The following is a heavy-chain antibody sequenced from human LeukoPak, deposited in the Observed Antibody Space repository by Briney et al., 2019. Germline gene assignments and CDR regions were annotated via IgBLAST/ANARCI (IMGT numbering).Heavy chain of an antibody. J-gene: IGHJ4*02. V-gene: IGHV3-74*01. CDR2: INSDGSST. D-gene: IGHD1-26*01. CDR3: ARDNSQVGATWGNFDY. Sequence: GGSLRLSCAASGFTFSSYWMHWVRQAPGKGLVWVSRINSDGSSTSYADSVEGRFTISRDNAKNTLYLQMNSLRAEDTAVYYCARDNSQVGATWGNFDYWGQGTLVTVSS. CDR1: GFTFSSYW.